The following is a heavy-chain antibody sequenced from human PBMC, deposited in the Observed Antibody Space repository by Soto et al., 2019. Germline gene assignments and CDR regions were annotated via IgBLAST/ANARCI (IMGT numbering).Heavy chain of an antibody. D-gene: IGHD6-19*01. CDR3: ARDRWWLVH. V-gene: IGHV3-7*01. CDR2: IKQDGGEK. J-gene: IGHJ4*02. CDR1: GFTFSGYW. Sequence: EVQLVESGGGLVQPGGSLRLSCAASGFTFSGYWMNWVHQAPGKGLEWVANIKQDGGEKYYVDSVKGRFTISRDNAKNSMYLQMNSLRAEDMAVYYCARDRWWLVHWGQATLVTVSS.